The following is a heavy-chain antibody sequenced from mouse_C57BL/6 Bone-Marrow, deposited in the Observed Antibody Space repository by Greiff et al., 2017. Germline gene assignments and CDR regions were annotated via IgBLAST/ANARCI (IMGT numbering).Heavy chain of an antibody. D-gene: IGHD2-4*01. CDR1: GYTFTEYT. Sequence: QVHVKQSGAELVKPGASVKLSCKASGYTFTEYTIHWVKQRSGQGLEWIGWFYPGSGSIKYNEKFKDKATLTADKSSSTVYMELSRLTSEDSAVYFCARHEAIYYDYDGGYAMDYWGQGTSVTVSS. CDR3: ARHEAIYYDYDGGYAMDY. V-gene: IGHV1-62-2*01. CDR2: FYPGSGSI. J-gene: IGHJ4*01.